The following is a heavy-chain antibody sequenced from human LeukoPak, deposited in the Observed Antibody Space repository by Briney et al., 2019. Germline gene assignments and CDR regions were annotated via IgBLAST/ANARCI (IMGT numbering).Heavy chain of an antibody. CDR2: INHSGST. Sequence: PSETLSLTCAVYGGPFSGYYWSWIRQPPGKGLEWIGEINHSGSTNYNPSLKSRVTISVDTSKNQFSLKLSSVTAADTAVYYCARRGYDFWSGYRPPYFDYWGQGTLATVSS. J-gene: IGHJ4*02. CDR3: ARRGYDFWSGYRPPYFDY. V-gene: IGHV4-34*01. D-gene: IGHD3-3*01. CDR1: GGPFSGYY.